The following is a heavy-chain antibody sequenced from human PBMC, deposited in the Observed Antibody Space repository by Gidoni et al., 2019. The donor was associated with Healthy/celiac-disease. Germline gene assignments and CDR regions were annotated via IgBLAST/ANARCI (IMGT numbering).Heavy chain of an antibody. CDR3: ARHIPYYYDSSGYYSLGIDY. J-gene: IGHJ4*02. CDR2: IYPGDSDT. CDR1: GYSFTSYW. Sequence: EVQLVQSGAEVKKPGASLKISCRGSGYSFTSYWLGWVRQMPGKGLEWMGIIYPGDSDTRYSPSFQGQVTISADKSISTAYLQWSSLKASDTAMYYCARHIPYYYDSSGYYSLGIDYWGQGTLVTVSS. D-gene: IGHD3-22*01. V-gene: IGHV5-51*01.